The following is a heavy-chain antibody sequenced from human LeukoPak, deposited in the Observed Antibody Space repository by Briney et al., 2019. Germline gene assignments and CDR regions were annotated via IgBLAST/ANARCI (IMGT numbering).Heavy chain of an antibody. CDR3: ARHSSSWYGPLDY. V-gene: IGHV4-34*01. CDR2: INHSGST. CDR1: GGSFSGYY. Sequence: SETLSLTCAVYGGSFSGYYWSWIRQAPGEGLEWIGEINHSGSTNYSPSPKSRVTISVDTSKNQFSLKLSSVTAADTAVYYCARHSSSWYGPLDYWGQGTLVTVSS. D-gene: IGHD6-13*01. J-gene: IGHJ4*02.